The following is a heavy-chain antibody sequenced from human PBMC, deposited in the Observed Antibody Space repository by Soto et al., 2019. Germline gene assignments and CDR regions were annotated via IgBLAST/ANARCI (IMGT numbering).Heavy chain of an antibody. D-gene: IGHD6-13*01. Sequence: ESGGGLVQPGGSLRLSCAASGFTFSSYWMSWVRQAPGKGLEWVANIKQDGSEKYYVDSVKGRFTISRDNAKNSLYLQMNSLRAEDTAVYYCARAPGIAAAGTPHYWGQGTLVTVSS. CDR2: IKQDGSEK. V-gene: IGHV3-7*01. CDR1: GFTFSSYW. J-gene: IGHJ4*02. CDR3: ARAPGIAAAGTPHY.